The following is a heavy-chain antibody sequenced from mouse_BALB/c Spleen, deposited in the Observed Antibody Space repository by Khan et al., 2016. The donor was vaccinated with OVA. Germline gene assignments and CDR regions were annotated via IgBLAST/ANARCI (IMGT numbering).Heavy chain of an antibody. J-gene: IGHJ3*01. CDR3: TRWGYWFAY. CDR2: IYPGNSDT. CDR1: GYFFTSYW. D-gene: IGHD3-1*01. Sequence: VQLKQSGTVLARPGPSVEMSCKASGYFFTSYWIHWVKQRPGQGLEWLGSIYPGNSDTNYNQSFKGKATLTAVTSTSTSYMELSSLTNEDSAVYYCTRWGYWFAYWGQGTLVTVSA. V-gene: IGHV1-5*01.